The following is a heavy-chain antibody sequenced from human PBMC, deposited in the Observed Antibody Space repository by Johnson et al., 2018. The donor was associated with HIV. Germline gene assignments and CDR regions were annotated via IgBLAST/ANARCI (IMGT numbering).Heavy chain of an antibody. Sequence: QMLLVESGGGLVQPGRSLRLSCAASGVTFSNSAMHWVRQAPGKGLEWVAVIRCDGGNTYYADSVRGRFTISRDNSKNTLYLQMNSLRAEDTAVYYCAKAHARVSELRGDAYAFWGQGTMVTVSS. CDR3: AKAHARVSELRGDAYAF. CDR1: GVTFSNSA. J-gene: IGHJ3*01. V-gene: IGHV3-30*04. D-gene: IGHD3-16*01. CDR2: IRCDGGNT.